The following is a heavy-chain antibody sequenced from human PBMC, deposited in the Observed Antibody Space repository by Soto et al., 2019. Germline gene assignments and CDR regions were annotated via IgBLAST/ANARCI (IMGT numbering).Heavy chain of an antibody. Sequence: VQLVESGGGVVQPGRSLRLSCAASGFTFSSYGMHWVRQAPGKGLEWVAVIWYDGSNKYYADSVKGRFTISRDNSKNTLYLQMNSLRAEDTAVYYCATGIKSSYHDAFDIWGQGTMVTVSS. J-gene: IGHJ3*02. V-gene: IGHV3-33*01. CDR3: ATGIKSSYHDAFDI. CDR2: IWYDGSNK. CDR1: GFTFSSYG. D-gene: IGHD3-16*02.